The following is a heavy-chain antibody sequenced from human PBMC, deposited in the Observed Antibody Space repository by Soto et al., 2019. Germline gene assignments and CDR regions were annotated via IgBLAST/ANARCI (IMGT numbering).Heavy chain of an antibody. Sequence: PGGSLRLSCAASGFTFISYAMIWVRQAPGKGLEWVSAISGSGGSTYYADSVKGRFTISRDNSKNTLYLQMNSLRAEDTAVYYCAKGKFFNYDFWSGSFWGQGTMVTVSS. CDR1: GFTFISYA. V-gene: IGHV3-23*01. CDR2: ISGSGGST. CDR3: AKGKFFNYDFWSGSF. J-gene: IGHJ3*01. D-gene: IGHD3-3*01.